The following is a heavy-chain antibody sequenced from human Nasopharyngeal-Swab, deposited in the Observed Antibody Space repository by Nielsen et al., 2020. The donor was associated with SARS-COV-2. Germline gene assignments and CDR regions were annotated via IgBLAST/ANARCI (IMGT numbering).Heavy chain of an antibody. V-gene: IGHV3-9*03. CDR1: GFSFDDYA. Sequence: SLKISCAASGFSFDDYAMHWVRQVPGKGLEWVSGISWNSGNIGYADSVKGRFTISRDNAKNSLYLQVTSLRAEDMALYYCAKGVGDYVYYYFDLWGRGTLVTVSS. CDR2: ISWNSGNI. J-gene: IGHJ2*01. D-gene: IGHD4-17*01. CDR3: AKGVGDYVYYYFDL.